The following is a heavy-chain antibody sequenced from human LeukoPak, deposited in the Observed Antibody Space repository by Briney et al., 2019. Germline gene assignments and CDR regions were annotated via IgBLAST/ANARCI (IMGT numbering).Heavy chain of an antibody. D-gene: IGHD2-15*01. J-gene: IGHJ5*02. Sequence: PSETLSLTCTVSGGFVSSGSYYWSWIRQPPGKGLEWIGYIYYSGSTNYNPSLKSRVTISVDTSKNQFSLKLSSVTAADTAVYYCAREPTRYCSGGSCYDWFDPWGQGTLVTVSS. V-gene: IGHV4-61*01. CDR1: GGFVSSGSYY. CDR3: AREPTRYCSGGSCYDWFDP. CDR2: IYYSGST.